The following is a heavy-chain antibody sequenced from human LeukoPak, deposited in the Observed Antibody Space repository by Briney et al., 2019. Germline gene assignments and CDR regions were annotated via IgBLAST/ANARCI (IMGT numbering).Heavy chain of an antibody. D-gene: IGHD2-2*02. CDR3: ARAISRSLQGFDY. J-gene: IGHJ4*02. CDR1: GYSISSGYY. V-gene: IGHV4-38-2*02. CDR2: IYHSGST. Sequence: NASETLSLTCTVSGYSISSGYYWGWIRQPPGKGLEWIGSIYHSGSTYYNPSLKSRVTISVDTSKNQFSLKLSSVTAADTAVYYCARAISRSLQGFDYWGQGTLVTASS.